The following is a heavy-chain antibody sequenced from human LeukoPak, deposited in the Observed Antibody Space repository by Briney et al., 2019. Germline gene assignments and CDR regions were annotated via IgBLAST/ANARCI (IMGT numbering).Heavy chain of an antibody. CDR2: ISAYNGNT. V-gene: IGHV1-18*01. J-gene: IGHJ4*02. D-gene: IGHD2-21*02. Sequence: ASVKVSCKASGYTFTSYGISWVRQAPGQGLEWMGWISAYNGNTNYAQKLQGRVTMTTDTSTSTAYMELSRLRSDDTAVYYCARQYCGGDCYPSDYWGQGTLVTVSS. CDR1: GYTFTSYG. CDR3: ARQYCGGDCYPSDY.